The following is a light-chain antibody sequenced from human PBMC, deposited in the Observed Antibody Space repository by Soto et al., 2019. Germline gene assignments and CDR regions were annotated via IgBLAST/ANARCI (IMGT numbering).Light chain of an antibody. CDR3: QSYDSSLSGVV. Sequence: QLVLTQPPSVSAAPGQRVTISCNGSNSNIGAHYEVHWYQQFPGTAPKLLISNNTNRPSGVPDRFSGSRSGTSASLAITGLQSEDEADYYCQSYDSSLSGVVFGGGTKLTVL. CDR1: NSNIGAHYE. J-gene: IGLJ2*01. CDR2: NNT. V-gene: IGLV1-40*01.